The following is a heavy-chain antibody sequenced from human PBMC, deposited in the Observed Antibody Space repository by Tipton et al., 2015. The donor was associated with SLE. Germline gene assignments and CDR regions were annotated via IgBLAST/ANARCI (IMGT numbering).Heavy chain of an antibody. J-gene: IGHJ4*02. CDR2: INHSGST. D-gene: IGHD2-15*01. CDR1: GGSFSGYY. CDR3: ATPGYCSGGSCYPALGY. V-gene: IGHV4-34*01. Sequence: TLSLTCAVYGGSFSGYYWSWIRQPPGKGLEWIGEINHSGSTNYNPSLKSRVTMSVDTSKNQFSLKLSSVTAADTAVYYCATPGYCSGGSCYPALGYWGQGTLVTVSS.